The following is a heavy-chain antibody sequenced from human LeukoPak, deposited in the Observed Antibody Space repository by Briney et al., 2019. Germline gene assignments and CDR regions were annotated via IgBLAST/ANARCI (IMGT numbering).Heavy chain of an antibody. CDR3: ARRGAYSGNDLAWYFDL. CDR1: GGFISSYY. V-gene: IGHV4-59*08. D-gene: IGHD5-12*01. Sequence: PSETLSLTCTVSGGFISSYYWSWIQQPPGKGLEWIGYIYYSGSTSYNPSLKSRVTMSADTSKNQFSLRPSSVTAADTAVYYCARRGAYSGNDLAWYFDLWGRGTLVTVSS. CDR2: IYYSGST. J-gene: IGHJ2*01.